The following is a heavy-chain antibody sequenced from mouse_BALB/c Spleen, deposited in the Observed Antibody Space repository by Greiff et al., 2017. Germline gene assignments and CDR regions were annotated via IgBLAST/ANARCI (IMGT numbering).Heavy chain of an antibody. V-gene: IGHV1-4*01. Sequence: VQLQQSGAELARPGASVKMSCKASGYTFTSYTMHWVKQRPGQGLEWIGYINPSSGYTNYNQKFKDKATLTADKSSSTAYMQLSSLTSEDSAVYYCARDHYGYWYFDVWGAGTTVTVSS. J-gene: IGHJ1*01. D-gene: IGHD1-1*02. CDR2: INPSSGYT. CDR3: ARDHYGYWYFDV. CDR1: GYTFTSYT.